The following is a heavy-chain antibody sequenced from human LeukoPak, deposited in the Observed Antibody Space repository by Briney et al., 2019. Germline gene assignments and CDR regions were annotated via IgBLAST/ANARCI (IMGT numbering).Heavy chain of an antibody. J-gene: IGHJ5*02. CDR2: IFYSGNT. Sequence: SETLSLTCTVSGGSISRYSWSWIRQPPGKGLEWIGNIFYSGNTNYNPSLKSRVTISIDTSQNQFSLKLSSVTAADTAIYYCARHHNWFDPWGQGILVTVSS. CDR3: ARHHNWFDP. CDR1: GGSISRYS. V-gene: IGHV4-59*01.